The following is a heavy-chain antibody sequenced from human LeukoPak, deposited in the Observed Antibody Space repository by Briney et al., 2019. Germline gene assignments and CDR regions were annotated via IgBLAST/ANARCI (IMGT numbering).Heavy chain of an antibody. V-gene: IGHV3-9*01. J-gene: IGHJ3*01. CDR1: GFTFDDYA. Sequence: GGSLRLSCAASGFTFDDYAMHWVRQAPGKGLEWVSGISWNSGSIGYADSVKGGFTISRDNAKNSLYLQMNSLRAEDTALYYCAKDRSSGWHDAFDVWGQGTMVSVSS. CDR3: AKDRSSGWHDAFDV. CDR2: ISWNSGSI. D-gene: IGHD6-19*01.